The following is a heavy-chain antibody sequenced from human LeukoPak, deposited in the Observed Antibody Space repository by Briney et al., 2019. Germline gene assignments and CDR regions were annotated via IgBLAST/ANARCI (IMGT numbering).Heavy chain of an antibody. J-gene: IGHJ4*02. CDR2: INQDGSDK. V-gene: IGHV3-7*01. Sequence: PGGSLRLSCAASGFTFNSYWMSWVRQAPGKGLEWVANINQDGSDKYYVDSVKGRFTISRDNAKNSLYLQMNSLRAEDTAVYYCARGVTYFDYWGQGTLVTVSS. CDR1: GFTFNSYW. D-gene: IGHD2-21*02. CDR3: ARGVTYFDY.